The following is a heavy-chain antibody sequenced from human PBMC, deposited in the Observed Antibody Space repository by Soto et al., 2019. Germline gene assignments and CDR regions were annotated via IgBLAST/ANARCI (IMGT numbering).Heavy chain of an antibody. V-gene: IGHV1-24*01. CDR2: FDPEDGET. D-gene: IGHD1-26*01. Sequence: GASVKVSCKVSGYTLTELSMHWVRQAPGKGLEWMGGFDPEDGETIYAQKFQGRVTMTEDTSTDTAYMELSSLRSEDTAVYYCATDTSGGYSFDYWGQGTLVTVSS. CDR3: ATDTSGGYSFDY. J-gene: IGHJ4*02. CDR1: GYTLTELS.